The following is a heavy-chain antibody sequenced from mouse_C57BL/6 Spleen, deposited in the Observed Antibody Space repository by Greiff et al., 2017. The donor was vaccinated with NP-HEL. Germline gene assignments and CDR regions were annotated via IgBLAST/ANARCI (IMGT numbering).Heavy chain of an antibody. CDR3: ARKLYYGNAMDY. D-gene: IGHD1-1*01. V-gene: IGHV1-69*01. Sequence: VQLQESGAELVMPGASVKLSCKASGYTFTSYWMHWVKQRPGQGLEWIGEIDPSDSYTNYNQKFKGKSTLTVDKSSSTAYMQLSSLTSEDSAVYYCARKLYYGNAMDYWGQGTSVTVSS. CDR2: IDPSDSYT. J-gene: IGHJ4*01. CDR1: GYTFTSYW.